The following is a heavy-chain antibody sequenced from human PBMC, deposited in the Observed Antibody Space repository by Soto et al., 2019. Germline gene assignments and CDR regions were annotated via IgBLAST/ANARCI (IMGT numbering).Heavy chain of an antibody. Sequence: GGSLRLSCAASGFTFSSYAMSWVRQAPGKGLEWVSAISGSGGSTYYADSVKGRFTISRDNSKNTLYLQMNSRRAEDAAVYYCAKGPGAANAFDIWGQGTMVTVSS. CDR1: GFTFSSYA. D-gene: IGHD5-18*01. V-gene: IGHV3-23*01. CDR2: ISGSGGST. J-gene: IGHJ3*02. CDR3: AKGPGAANAFDI.